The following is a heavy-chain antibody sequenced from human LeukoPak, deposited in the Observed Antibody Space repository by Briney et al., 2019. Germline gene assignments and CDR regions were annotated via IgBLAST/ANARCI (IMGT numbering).Heavy chain of an antibody. D-gene: IGHD6-19*01. CDR2: ISYDGSNK. V-gene: IGHV3-30*04. CDR3: ARGDSSGGLDY. J-gene: IGHJ4*02. Sequence: GGSLRLSCAASGFTFSSYAMHWVRQAPGKGLEWAAVISYDGSNKYYADSVKGRFTISRDNSKNTLYLQMNSLRAEDTAVYYCARGDSSGGLDYWGQGTLVTVSS. CDR1: GFTFSSYA.